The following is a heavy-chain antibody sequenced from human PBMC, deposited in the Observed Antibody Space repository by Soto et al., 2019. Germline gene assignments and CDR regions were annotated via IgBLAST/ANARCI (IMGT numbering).Heavy chain of an antibody. D-gene: IGHD5-12*01. J-gene: IGHJ6*03. CDR2: INSDGSST. CDR3: VVATIYDYYYYYMDV. V-gene: IGHV3-74*01. Sequence: EVQLVESGGGLVQPGGSLRLSCAASGFTFSSYWMHWVRQAPGKGLVWVSRINSDGSSTSYADSVKGRFTISRDNAKNTLYLQMNSLRAEDTAVYYCVVATIYDYYYYYMDVWGKGTTVPVSS. CDR1: GFTFSSYW.